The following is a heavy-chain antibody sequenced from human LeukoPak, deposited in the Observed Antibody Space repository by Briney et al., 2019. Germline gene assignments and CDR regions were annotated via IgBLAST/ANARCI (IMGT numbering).Heavy chain of an antibody. D-gene: IGHD1-26*01. J-gene: IGHJ4*02. CDR3: ARGPRSRYLDY. CDR1: GGSINTYY. Sequence: SETLSLTCTVSGGSINTYYGSWIRQPPGKGLEWIGYIYYSGSTKYNPSLERRISISVDTSKNQFSLRLSSVTAADRAVYYCARGPRSRYLDYWGQGILVTVSS. V-gene: IGHV4-59*01. CDR2: IYYSGST.